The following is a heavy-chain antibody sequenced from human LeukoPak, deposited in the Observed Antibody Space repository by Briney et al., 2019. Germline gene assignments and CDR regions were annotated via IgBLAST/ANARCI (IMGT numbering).Heavy chain of an antibody. V-gene: IGHV3-15*01. Sequence: GGSLRLSCAASGFTFNNAWMSCVPQAPGKGLEGIGRIKSDGRTTDYAAPVKGRFTISRDDSKNTLYLQMNSLKAEDTAVYYCTTDLGDYGDYVRCWGQGTLVTVSS. CDR1: GFTFNNAW. D-gene: IGHD4-17*01. CDR2: IKSDGRTT. CDR3: TTDLGDYGDYVRC. J-gene: IGHJ4*02.